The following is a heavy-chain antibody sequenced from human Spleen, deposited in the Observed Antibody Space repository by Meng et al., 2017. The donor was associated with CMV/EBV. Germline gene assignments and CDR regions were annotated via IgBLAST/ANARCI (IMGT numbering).Heavy chain of an antibody. CDR3: ARAGAAVTTNFDF. V-gene: IGHV1-18*01. J-gene: IGHJ4*02. Sequence: KASGYNFDIYAITWVRQAPGKGLEWVGWVSGENGDTNYGQKFQDRVTVTADTFTKTAYMEMRSLRSDDSAMYYCARAGAAVTTNFDFWGQGTLVTVSS. CDR1: GYNFDIYA. D-gene: IGHD4-17*01. CDR2: VSGENGDT.